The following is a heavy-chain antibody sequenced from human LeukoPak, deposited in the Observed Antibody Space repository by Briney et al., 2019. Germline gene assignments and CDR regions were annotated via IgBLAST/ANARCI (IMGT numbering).Heavy chain of an antibody. CDR3: ARDGGVRGVIITRFDY. V-gene: IGHV1-3*01. D-gene: IGHD3-10*01. CDR2: INAGNGNT. J-gene: IGHJ4*02. CDR1: GYTFTSYA. Sequence: GASVKVSCKASGYTFTSYAMHWVRQAPGQRLEWMGWINAGNGNTKYSQKFQGRVTITRDTSASTAYMELSSLRSEDTAVYYCARDGGVRGVIITRFDYWGQGTLVTVSS.